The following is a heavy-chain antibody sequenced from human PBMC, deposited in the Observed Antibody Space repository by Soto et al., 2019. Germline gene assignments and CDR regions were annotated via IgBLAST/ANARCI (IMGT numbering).Heavy chain of an antibody. J-gene: IGHJ3*02. Sequence: QAQVVESGGGVVLPGGSLRLSCVVSGFTFSGYGMHWVRQAPGKGLEWVAVIWYDGSNKYYADSVKGRFTISRDNSKNILYLQMNSLRDEDTALYFCARRPDAFDIWGQGTMVTVSS. CDR1: GFTFSGYG. CDR3: ARRPDAFDI. CDR2: IWYDGSNK. V-gene: IGHV3-33*01.